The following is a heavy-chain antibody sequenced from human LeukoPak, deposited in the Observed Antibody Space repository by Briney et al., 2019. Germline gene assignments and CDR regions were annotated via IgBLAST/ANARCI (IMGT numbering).Heavy chain of an antibody. V-gene: IGHV5-51*01. Sequence: AASLQISSKGSGCGFTSYWIAWVRQPPGKGLQCMGIIYPGDSDTRYSPSFKGQVTISADKSISTAYLQRSSLRASDTAMYYCARQDGPLDYWGQGTLVTVSS. J-gene: IGHJ4*02. CDR2: IYPGDSDT. CDR1: GCGFTSYW. CDR3: ARQDGPLDY. D-gene: IGHD5-24*01.